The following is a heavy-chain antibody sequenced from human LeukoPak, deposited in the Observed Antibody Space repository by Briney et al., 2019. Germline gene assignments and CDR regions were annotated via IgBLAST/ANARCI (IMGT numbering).Heavy chain of an antibody. V-gene: IGHV4-4*07. Sequence: ASETLSLTCTVSGGSISNYYWTWIRQPAGKGLEWIARIYTSGGTNYNPSLKSRVTMSVDTSTNQFSLKLSSVTAADTAMYYCARAAEYSSGWYLFDFWGQGILVTVSA. D-gene: IGHD6-19*01. CDR1: GGSISNYY. CDR2: IYTSGGT. J-gene: IGHJ4*02. CDR3: ARAAEYSSGWYLFDF.